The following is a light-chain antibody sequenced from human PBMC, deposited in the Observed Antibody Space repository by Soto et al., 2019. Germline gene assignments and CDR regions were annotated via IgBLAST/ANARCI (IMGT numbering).Light chain of an antibody. V-gene: IGKV1-39*01. CDR2: AAS. CDR1: QSISSY. J-gene: IGKJ5*01. Sequence: DIQMTQSPSSLSASVGDRVTITCRASQSISSYLNWYQQKPGKAPKLLIYAASSLQSGVPSRFSGSGLGTDFTLTISSLQPEDVATYYCQQSYSTPQITCGQGTRLEIK. CDR3: QQSYSTPQIT.